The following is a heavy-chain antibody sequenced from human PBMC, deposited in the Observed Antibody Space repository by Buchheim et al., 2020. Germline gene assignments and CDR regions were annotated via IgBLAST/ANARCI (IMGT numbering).Heavy chain of an antibody. D-gene: IGHD3-10*01. CDR2: ISDSGGRT. CDR1: QFPFSTYA. Sequence: EAQLLESGGDLVQPGGSLRLSCAASQFPFSTYAMTWVRQAPGKGLEWVSIISDSGGRTYYADSVKGRFTISRDNSKNKLYLQMNSLRAEDTAVYYCAKGVRSGTYSLFYYALDVWGQGTT. J-gene: IGHJ6*02. V-gene: IGHV3-23*01. CDR3: AKGVRSGTYSLFYYALDV.